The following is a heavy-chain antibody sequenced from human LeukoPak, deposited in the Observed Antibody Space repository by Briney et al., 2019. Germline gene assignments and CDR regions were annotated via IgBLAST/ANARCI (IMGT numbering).Heavy chain of an antibody. CDR3: ARVRQPTNPYYFDY. D-gene: IGHD3-10*01. V-gene: IGHV4-59*01. Sequence: SETLSLTCTVSGGSISSYYWSWIRQPPGKGLERIGYIYYSGSTNYNPSLKSLVTISVDTSKNQFSLKLSSVTAADTAVYYCARVRQPTNPYYFDYWGQGTLVTVSS. CDR2: IYYSGST. J-gene: IGHJ4*02. CDR1: GGSISSYY.